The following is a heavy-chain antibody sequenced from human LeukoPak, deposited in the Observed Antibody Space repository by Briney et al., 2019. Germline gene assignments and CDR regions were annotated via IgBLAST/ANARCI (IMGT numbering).Heavy chain of an antibody. V-gene: IGHV4-34*01. D-gene: IGHD3-22*01. CDR2: INHSGST. CDR3: ARGYYDSSGHYDG. Sequence: SETLSLTCAVYGGSFSGYYWSWIRQPPGKGLEWIGEINHSGSTNYNPSLKSRVTISVDTSKNQFSLKLSSVTAADTAVYYCARGYYDSSGHYDGWGQGTLVTVSS. J-gene: IGHJ4*02. CDR1: GGSFSGYY.